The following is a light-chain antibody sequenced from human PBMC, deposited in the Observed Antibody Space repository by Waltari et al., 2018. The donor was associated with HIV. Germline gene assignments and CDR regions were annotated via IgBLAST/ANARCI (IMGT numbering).Light chain of an antibody. Sequence: EIVLTQSPDTLSLSPGESATLSCRASQSLSSTYLAWYQHKPGQSPRLLIYGASTRATGIPGRFSGSGSGTDFTLTISRLEPEDFAVYYCQQYGSSSWTFGQGTKVEI. CDR2: GAS. CDR1: QSLSSTY. CDR3: QQYGSSSWT. V-gene: IGKV3-20*01. J-gene: IGKJ1*01.